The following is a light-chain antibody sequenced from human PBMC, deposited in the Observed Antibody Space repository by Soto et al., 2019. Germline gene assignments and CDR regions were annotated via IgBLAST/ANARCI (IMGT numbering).Light chain of an antibody. Sequence: QSVLTQPPSASVTPGQRVTISCYGSSPNIGSNTVNWYQQLPGTAPKLLIYSNNQRPSGVPDRFSGSKSGTSASLAISGLQSEDEADYYCAAWDDSLNDVVFGGGTKLTVL. CDR1: SPNIGSNT. CDR3: AAWDDSLNDVV. J-gene: IGLJ2*01. CDR2: SNN. V-gene: IGLV1-44*01.